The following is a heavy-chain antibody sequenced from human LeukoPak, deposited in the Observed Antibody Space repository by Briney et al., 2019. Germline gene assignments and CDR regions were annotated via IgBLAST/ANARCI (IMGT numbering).Heavy chain of an antibody. CDR2: ISAYNGNT. CDR3: ARGYGSSVRLIGMVV. D-gene: IGHD3-16*01. Sequence: GASVKVSCKTSGGTFSSYVISWVRQAPGQGLEWMGWISAYNGNTNYAQKLQGRVTMTTDTSTSTTYMELRSLRSDDTAVFYCARGYGSSVRLIGMVVWGQGTTVTVSS. CDR1: GGTFSSYV. J-gene: IGHJ6*02. V-gene: IGHV1-18*01.